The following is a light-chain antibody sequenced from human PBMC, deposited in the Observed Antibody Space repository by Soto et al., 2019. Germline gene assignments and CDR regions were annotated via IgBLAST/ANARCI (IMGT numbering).Light chain of an antibody. CDR3: QQRSNWPPIT. CDR1: QSVSSY. J-gene: IGKJ5*01. CDR2: DAS. V-gene: IGKV3-11*01. Sequence: EIVWTESPATLSLSPGERATLSCRASQSVSSYIAWYQQKPGQAPRLLIYDASNRATGIPARFSGSGSGTDFTLTISSLEPEDFAVYYCQQRSNWPPITFGQGTRLEIK.